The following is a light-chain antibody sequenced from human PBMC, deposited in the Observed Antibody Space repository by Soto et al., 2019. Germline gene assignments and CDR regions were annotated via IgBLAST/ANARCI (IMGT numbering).Light chain of an antibody. Sequence: QSALTQPASVSGSPGQSITISCTGTSSDVGGYNYVSCYQQQSGKAPKLMIHEVSNRPSGVSNRFPGSKSGNTASLTISGLQAEDETDYYCFSYTSSGTYVFGTGTKVTV. J-gene: IGLJ1*01. CDR2: EVS. CDR1: SSDVGGYNY. CDR3: FSYTSSGTYV. V-gene: IGLV2-14*01.